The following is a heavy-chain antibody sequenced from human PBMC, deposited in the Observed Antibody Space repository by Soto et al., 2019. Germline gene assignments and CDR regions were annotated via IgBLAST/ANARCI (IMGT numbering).Heavy chain of an antibody. CDR3: AIRYGSGSPSNYYYYYYMDV. D-gene: IGHD3-10*01. CDR2: IYYSGST. CDR1: GGSISSYY. V-gene: IGHV4-59*08. J-gene: IGHJ6*03. Sequence: PSETLSLTCTVSGGSISSYYWSWIRQPPGKGLEWIGYIYYSGSTNYNPSLKSRVTISVDTSKNQFSLKLSSVTAADTAVYYCAIRYGSGSPSNYYYYYYMDVWGKGTTVTVSS.